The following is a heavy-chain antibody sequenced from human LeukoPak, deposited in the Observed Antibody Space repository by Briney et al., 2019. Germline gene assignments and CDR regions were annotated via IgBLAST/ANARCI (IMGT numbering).Heavy chain of an antibody. Sequence: PSETLSLTCTVSGGSISSYYWSWIRQPPGKGLEWIGYIYYSGSTNYNPSLKSRVTISVDTSKNQFSLKLSSVTAADTAVYYCARGGPPGSGSYYFDYWGQGTLVTVSS. CDR2: IYYSGST. CDR3: ARGGPPGSGSYYFDY. D-gene: IGHD1-26*01. CDR1: GGSISSYY. J-gene: IGHJ4*02. V-gene: IGHV4-59*08.